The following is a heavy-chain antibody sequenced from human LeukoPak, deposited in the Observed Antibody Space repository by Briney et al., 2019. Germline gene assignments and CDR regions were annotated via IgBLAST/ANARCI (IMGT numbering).Heavy chain of an antibody. CDR2: IHDDGIVT. D-gene: IGHD3-16*01. V-gene: IGHV3-7*01. Sequence: GGSLRLFCAASGFTFTAYAMSWFRQTPEKGLEWVANIHDDGIVTHYVDSVKGRFTISRDNARNSVNLQLNSLRVEDTALYYCARGRGWVDHWGQGTLVTVSS. CDR3: ARGRGWVDH. CDR1: GFTFTAYA. J-gene: IGHJ4*02.